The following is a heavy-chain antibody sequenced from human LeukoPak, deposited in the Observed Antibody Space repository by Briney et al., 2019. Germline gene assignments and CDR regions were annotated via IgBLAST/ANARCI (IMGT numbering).Heavy chain of an antibody. CDR1: GGSFSGYY. Sequence: SETLSLTCAVYGGSFSGYYWSWIRQPPGKGLEWIGEINHRGSTNYNPSLKSRVTISVDTSKNQFSLKLSSVTAADMAVYYCARKRPLKYYYYYGMDVWGQGTTVTVSS. CDR2: INHRGST. V-gene: IGHV4-34*01. J-gene: IGHJ6*02. CDR3: ARKRPLKYYYYYGMDV.